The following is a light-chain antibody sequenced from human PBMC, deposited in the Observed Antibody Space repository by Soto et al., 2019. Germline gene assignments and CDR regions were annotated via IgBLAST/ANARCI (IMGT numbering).Light chain of an antibody. J-gene: IGKJ1*01. V-gene: IGKV1-5*02. CDR2: AAS. CDR1: QSISSW. Sequence: DIQMTQSPSTLSASVGDIVTIIFRASQSISSWLAWYQQKPGKAPKLLIYAASTLQFGVPSRFSGSGSGTDFTLTISSLQPEDFATYHCQQTFITPWTFGQGTKVDIK. CDR3: QQTFITPWT.